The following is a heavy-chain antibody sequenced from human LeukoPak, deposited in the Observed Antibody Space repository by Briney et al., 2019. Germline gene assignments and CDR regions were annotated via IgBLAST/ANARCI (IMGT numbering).Heavy chain of an antibody. CDR2: ISWNSGSI. CDR1: GFTFDDYA. D-gene: IGHD4-17*01. J-gene: IGHJ3*02. Sequence: GGSLRLSCAASGFTFDDYAMHWVRQAPGKGLEWASGISWNSGSIYYADSVKGRFTISRDNAKNSLYLQMNSLRAEDTALYYCAKDMTTVIGAFDIWGQGTMVTVSS. V-gene: IGHV3-9*01. CDR3: AKDMTTVIGAFDI.